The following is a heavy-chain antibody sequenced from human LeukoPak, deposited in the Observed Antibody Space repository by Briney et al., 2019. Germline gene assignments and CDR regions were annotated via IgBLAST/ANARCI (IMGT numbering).Heavy chain of an antibody. J-gene: IGHJ4*02. V-gene: IGHV3-21*01. CDR2: ISSSSSYI. CDR3: ARDPQRWLRSEFSIDLDY. Sequence: GGSLRLSCAASGFTFSSYAMSWVRQAPGKGLEWVSSISSSSSYIYYADSVKGRFTISRDNAKNSLYLQMNSLRAEDTAVYYCARDPQRWLRSEFSIDLDYWGQGTLVTVSS. CDR1: GFTFSSYA. D-gene: IGHD5-24*01.